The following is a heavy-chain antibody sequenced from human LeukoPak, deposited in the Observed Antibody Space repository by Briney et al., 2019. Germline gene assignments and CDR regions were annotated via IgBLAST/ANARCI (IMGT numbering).Heavy chain of an antibody. CDR2: IYYSGST. D-gene: IGHD6-19*01. J-gene: IGHJ3*02. CDR1: GGSISSYY. Sequence: SETLSLICTVSGGSISSYYWSWIRQPPGKGLEWIGYIYYSGSTNYNPSLRSRVTISVDTSKNQFSLKLSSVTAADTAVYYCARPGSSVAAGAFDIWGQGTMVTVSS. CDR3: ARPGSSVAAGAFDI. V-gene: IGHV4-59*08.